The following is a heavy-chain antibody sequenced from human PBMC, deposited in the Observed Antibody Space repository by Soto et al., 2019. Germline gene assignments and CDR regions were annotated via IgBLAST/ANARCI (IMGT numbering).Heavy chain of an antibody. CDR1: GFTFSAYW. Sequence: EVQLVESGGGLVQTGGSLRLSCAASGFTFSAYWMSWVRQAPGKGLEWVANIKQAGSEKYYVDSVNGRCIISRDDAKNSLFLQVNSLRVEDTAVYYCAREKRANGYFESWGQGTLVTVSS. V-gene: IGHV3-7*01. CDR2: IKQAGSEK. D-gene: IGHD6-25*01. CDR3: AREKRANGYFES. J-gene: IGHJ4*02.